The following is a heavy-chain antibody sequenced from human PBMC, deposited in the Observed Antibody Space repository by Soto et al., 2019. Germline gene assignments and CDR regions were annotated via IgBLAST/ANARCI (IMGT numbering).Heavy chain of an antibody. CDR3: PSDTFGAMDS. V-gene: IGHV3-74*01. D-gene: IGHD2-2*01. Sequence: EVQLVESGGGLVQPGGSLRLSCAASGFAFSSEWMHWVRQAPGKGLVWVSRIDPYDTGITYADSVKGRFTISRDNAKKTLYLQMNSLRAEDTAVYYCPSDTFGAMDSWGQGTLVTVSS. J-gene: IGHJ4*02. CDR2: IDPYDTGI. CDR1: GFAFSSEW.